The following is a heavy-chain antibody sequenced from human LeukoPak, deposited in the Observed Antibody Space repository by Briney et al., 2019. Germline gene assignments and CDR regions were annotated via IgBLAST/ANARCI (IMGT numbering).Heavy chain of an antibody. V-gene: IGHV1-69*05. D-gene: IGHD3-9*01. CDR1: GGTFSSYA. CDR3: ARDVLRYFDWLPHDAFDI. J-gene: IGHJ3*02. CDR2: IIPIFGTA. Sequence: ASVKVSCKASGGTFSSYAISWVRQAPGRGPEWMGGIIPIFGTANYAQKFQGRVTITTDESTSTAYMELSSLTSEDTAVYYCARDVLRYFDWLPHDAFDIWGQGTMVTVSS.